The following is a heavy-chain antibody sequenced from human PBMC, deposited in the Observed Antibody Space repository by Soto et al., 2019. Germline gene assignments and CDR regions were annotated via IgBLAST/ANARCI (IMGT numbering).Heavy chain of an antibody. V-gene: IGHV1-18*01. Sequence: QVQLVQSGAEVKKPGASVKVSCKPSGYTFSSHGLSWVRQAPGQGLEWLGWISTWSGDTNYAQKFQGRVTMTIDRGTSTAYMEVKSLRSDDTAVYYCARDYTITREDCFDPWGQGTLVTVSS. CDR3: ARDYTITREDCFDP. J-gene: IGHJ5*02. CDR2: ISTWSGDT. CDR1: GYTFSSHG. D-gene: IGHD3-10*01.